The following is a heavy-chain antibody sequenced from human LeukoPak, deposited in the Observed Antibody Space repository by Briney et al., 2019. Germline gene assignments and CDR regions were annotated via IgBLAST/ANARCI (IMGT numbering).Heavy chain of an antibody. D-gene: IGHD3-10*01. Sequence: ASVKVSCKASGYTFTSYDTNWVRQATGQGLEWMGWMNPNSGNTGYAQKFQGRVTITRNTSISTAYMELSSLRSEDTAVYYCARGLDVGRAGYYGSGSMGFDPWGQGTLVTVSS. J-gene: IGHJ5*02. V-gene: IGHV1-8*03. CDR1: GYTFTSYD. CDR2: MNPNSGNT. CDR3: ARGLDVGRAGYYGSGSMGFDP.